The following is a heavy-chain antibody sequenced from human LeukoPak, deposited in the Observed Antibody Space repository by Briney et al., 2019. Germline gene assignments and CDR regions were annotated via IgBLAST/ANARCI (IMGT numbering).Heavy chain of an antibody. CDR2: ISWDGGST. V-gene: IGHV3-43D*03. CDR3: AKDRRVAVVEWGMDV. CDR1: GFTFDDYA. Sequence: GGSLRLSCAASGFTFDDYAMPWVRQAPGKGLEWVSLISWDGGSTYYADSVKGRFTISRDNSKNSLYLQMNSLRAEDTALYYCAKDRRVAVVEWGMDVWGQGTTVTVSS. D-gene: IGHD6-19*01. J-gene: IGHJ6*02.